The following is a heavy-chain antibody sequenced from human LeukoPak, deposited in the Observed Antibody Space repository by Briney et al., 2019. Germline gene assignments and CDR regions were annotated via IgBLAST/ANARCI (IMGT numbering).Heavy chain of an antibody. CDR3: ARDFTDIVATYRGY. CDR1: GFTFSSYS. Sequence: GGSLRLSCAASGFTFSSYSMNWVRQAPGKGLEWVSSISSSSSYIYYADSVKGRFTISRDNAKNSLYLQMNSLRAEDTAVYYCARDFTDIVATYRGYWGQGTLVTVS. J-gene: IGHJ4*02. CDR2: ISSSSSYI. D-gene: IGHD5-12*01. V-gene: IGHV3-21*01.